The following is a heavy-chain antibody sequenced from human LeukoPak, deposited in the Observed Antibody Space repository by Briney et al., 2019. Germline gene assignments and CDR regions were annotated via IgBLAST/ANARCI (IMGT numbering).Heavy chain of an antibody. J-gene: IGHJ4*02. V-gene: IGHV4-59*01. CDR1: GGSISSYY. D-gene: IGHD6-6*01. Sequence: SETLSLTCTVSGGSISSYYWSWIRQPPGKGLEWIGYIYYSGSTNYNPSLKSRVTISVDTSKNQFSLRLTSVGAADTAVYYCAREGGVARPGLDYWGQGTLVVVSS. CDR2: IYYSGST. CDR3: AREGGVARPGLDY.